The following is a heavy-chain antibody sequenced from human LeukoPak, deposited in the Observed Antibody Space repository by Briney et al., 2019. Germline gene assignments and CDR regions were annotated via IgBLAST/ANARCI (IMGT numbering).Heavy chain of an antibody. CDR1: RVSCNTHW. V-gene: IGHV3-7*01. CDR3: SGRSGFSSIY. D-gene: IGHD2-2*01. Sequence: GGSLRLSCEASRVSCNTHWRNWFRQTPGKGLGWVANIRPDGSEEFYVGSVKGRFSISRENDKNFVYLQMHTLRAEDTGVYYCSGRSGFSSIYWGQGILVTVSS. J-gene: IGHJ4*02. CDR2: IRPDGSEE.